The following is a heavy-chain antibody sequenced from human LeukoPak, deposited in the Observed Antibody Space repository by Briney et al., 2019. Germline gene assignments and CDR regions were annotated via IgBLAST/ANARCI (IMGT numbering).Heavy chain of an antibody. CDR3: AKDMRESYNYGDY. CDR1: GFTFSNYG. CDR2: ISDNGSNK. V-gene: IGHV3-30*18. D-gene: IGHD5-24*01. Sequence: GRSLRLSCAASGFTFSNYGIHWVRQAPGKGLQWVAVISDNGSNKHYADSVKGRFTISRDNSKSTLYLQMDSLRPEDTAVYYCAKDMRESYNYGDYWGQGTLVTVSS. J-gene: IGHJ4*02.